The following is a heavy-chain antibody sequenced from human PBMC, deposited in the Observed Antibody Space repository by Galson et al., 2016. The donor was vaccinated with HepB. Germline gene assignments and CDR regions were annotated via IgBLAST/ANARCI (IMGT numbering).Heavy chain of an antibody. D-gene: IGHD3-3*01. J-gene: IGHJ4*02. Sequence: LRLSCAASGLTFSSFGMHWVRQAPGKGLEWVAVISYDGINEYFADSVKGRFTISRDNSKNTLYLQTNSLRGEDTAVYYCAKDVEKYYDLWSGCDYWGQGTLVTVSS. CDR3: AKDVEKYYDLWSGCDY. V-gene: IGHV3-30*18. CDR2: ISYDGINE. CDR1: GLTFSSFG.